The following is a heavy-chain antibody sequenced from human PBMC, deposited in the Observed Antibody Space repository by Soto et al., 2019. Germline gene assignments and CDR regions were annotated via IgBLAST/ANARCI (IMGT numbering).Heavy chain of an antibody. CDR2: ISAFNGNT. Sequence: QDQLVQSRAEVKKPGASVTVSCKASGYSFTNYGVTWVRQAPGQGLEWMGWISAFNGNTHYAQNLQGRVTMTTDASTSTAYMELRSLRSDDTDVYYCSRDRGVAPPVAGNTHYYYYMDVWGKGTTVTVSS. CDR1: GYSFTNYG. V-gene: IGHV1-18*01. CDR3: SRDRGVAPPVAGNTHYYYYMDV. J-gene: IGHJ6*03. D-gene: IGHD6-19*01.